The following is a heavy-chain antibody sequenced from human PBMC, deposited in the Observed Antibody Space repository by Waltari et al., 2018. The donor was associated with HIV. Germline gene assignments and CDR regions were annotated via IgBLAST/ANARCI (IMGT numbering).Heavy chain of an antibody. CDR3: AKSGRGFDY. J-gene: IGHJ4*02. V-gene: IGHV3-30*18. D-gene: IGHD1-26*01. CDR1: GFTFSRYG. Sequence: QVQLVESGGGVVPPGRSLRLSCAASGFTFSRYGMHWVRQAPGKGLEGVAVISYDGSNKYYADSVKGRFTISRDNSKNTLYLQMNSLRAEDTAVYYCAKSGRGFDYWGQGTLVTVSS. CDR2: ISYDGSNK.